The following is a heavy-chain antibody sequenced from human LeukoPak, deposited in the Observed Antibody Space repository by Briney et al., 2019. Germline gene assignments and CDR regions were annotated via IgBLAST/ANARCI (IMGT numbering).Heavy chain of an antibody. D-gene: IGHD2-15*01. CDR1: GGSISSGDYD. CDR2: IYYSGST. V-gene: IGHV4-30-4*01. CDR3: ARVMFCSGGSCPGDY. Sequence: SETLSLTCTVSGGSISSGDYDWSWIRQPPGKGLEWIGYIYYSGSTYYNPSLKSRVTISVDTSKNQFSLKLSSVTAADTAVYYCARVMFCSGGSCPGDYWGQGTLVTVSS. J-gene: IGHJ4*02.